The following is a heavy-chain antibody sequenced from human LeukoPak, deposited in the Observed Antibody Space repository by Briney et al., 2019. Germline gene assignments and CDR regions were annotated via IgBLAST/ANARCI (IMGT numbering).Heavy chain of an antibody. J-gene: IGHJ4*02. V-gene: IGHV1-2*02. CDR3: ARASTPRVIASFDY. CDR1: GYTFSEYY. Sequence: ASVKVSCKTSGYTFSEYYIYWVRQAPGQGLEWMGWIDPSTGGTNYAQNFQGRVTMTRDTSISTAYMELSRLRSDDTAVYYCARASTPRVIASFDYWGQGSLVTVSS. D-gene: IGHD2-21*01. CDR2: IDPSTGGT.